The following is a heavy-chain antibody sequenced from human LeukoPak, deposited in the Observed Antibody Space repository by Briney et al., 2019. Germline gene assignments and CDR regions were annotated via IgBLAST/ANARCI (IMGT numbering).Heavy chain of an antibody. J-gene: IGHJ2*01. D-gene: IGHD3-10*01. CDR2: ISSSSGYI. Sequence: GRSLRLSCAASGFTFSSYSMNWVRQAPGKGLEWVSSISSSSGYIYYADSLKGRFTVSRDNAKNSLYLQMNSLRAEDTAVYYCVRYYTRQSWYFDLWGRGTLVTVSS. V-gene: IGHV3-21*01. CDR1: GFTFSSYS. CDR3: VRYYTRQSWYFDL.